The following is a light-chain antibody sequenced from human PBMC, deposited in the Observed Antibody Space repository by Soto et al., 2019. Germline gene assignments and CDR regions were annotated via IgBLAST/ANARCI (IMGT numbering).Light chain of an antibody. J-gene: IGKJ1*01. CDR3: QQYGSSSWT. CDR1: QRVSSNY. V-gene: IGKV3-20*01. Sequence: ENGLTQSPGTLCLSPGERATVSCRATQRVSSNYLAWYQQTPGQAPRLLMFRTSSRATGIPDRFSGSGSGTEFTLTISRLEPEDFAVYYGQQYGSSSWTFGQGTKVDI. CDR2: RTS.